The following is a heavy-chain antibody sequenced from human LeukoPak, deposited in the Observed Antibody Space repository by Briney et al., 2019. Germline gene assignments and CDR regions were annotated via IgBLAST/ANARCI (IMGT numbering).Heavy chain of an antibody. Sequence: GGSLRLSCAASGFTFSSYSMNWVRQAPGKGLEWISYITSDSSTIYYAGSVKGRFTISRDNTKNSLYLQMTSLRAEDTAVYYCAISAPNYYDSSGYYSYFQHWGQGTLVTVSS. J-gene: IGHJ1*01. CDR1: GFTFSSYS. D-gene: IGHD3-22*01. V-gene: IGHV3-48*04. CDR2: ITSDSSTI. CDR3: AISAPNYYDSSGYYSYFQH.